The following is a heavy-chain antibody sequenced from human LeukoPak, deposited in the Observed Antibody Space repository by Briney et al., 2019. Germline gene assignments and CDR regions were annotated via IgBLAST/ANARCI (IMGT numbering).Heavy chain of an antibody. CDR2: IYYDGST. D-gene: IGHD3-22*01. Sequence: PSETLSLTCTVSGGSISSGDYYWGWIRQPPGKGLEWIGYIYYDGSTYYNPSLKSRVTISVDTSKNQFSLKLSSVTAADTAVYYCARSSYYYDSSGYYTATFDYWGQGTLVTVSS. CDR1: GGSISSGDYY. V-gene: IGHV4-30-4*01. CDR3: ARSSYYYDSSGYYTATFDY. J-gene: IGHJ4*02.